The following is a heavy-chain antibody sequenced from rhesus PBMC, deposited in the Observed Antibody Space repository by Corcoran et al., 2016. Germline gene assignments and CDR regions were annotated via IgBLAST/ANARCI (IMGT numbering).Heavy chain of an antibody. D-gene: IGHD6-43*01. Sequence: EVQLVESGGGLVQPGGSLRLSCAASGFNFGDFVMHWGRRAPGRGLAWFSSITYTVKTIYYTNSVKGRFTVSRDNAKNSLSLQMNSLRAEDTAVYYCTTQYSSSHDYWGQGVLVTVSS. CDR1: GFNFGDFV. V-gene: IGHV3-7*01. J-gene: IGHJ4*01. CDR3: TTQYSSSHDY. CDR2: ITYTVKTI.